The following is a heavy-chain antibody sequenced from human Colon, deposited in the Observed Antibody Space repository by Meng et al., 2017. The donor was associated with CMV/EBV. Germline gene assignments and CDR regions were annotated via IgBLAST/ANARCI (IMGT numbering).Heavy chain of an antibody. CDR1: GFTFSHYY. D-gene: IGHD3-3*01. CDR3: ARDSKGITIFGVVRPYYYGMDV. Sequence: GESLKISCAASGFTFSHYYMAWIRQAPGKGLEWISFISYTSNTIYYADSVRGRFTISRDNSKNTLYLQMNSLRAEDTAVYYCARDSKGITIFGVVRPYYYGMDVWGQGTTVTVSS. J-gene: IGHJ6*02. V-gene: IGHV3-11*04. CDR2: ISYTSNTI.